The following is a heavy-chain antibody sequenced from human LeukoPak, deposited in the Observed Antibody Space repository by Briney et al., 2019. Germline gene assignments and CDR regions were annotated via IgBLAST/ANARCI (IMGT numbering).Heavy chain of an antibody. D-gene: IGHD7-27*01. V-gene: IGHV3-30*02. CDR2: IRSDGSDK. CDR1: GFTLRNYG. Sequence: GGAPGISCAAPGFTLRNYGMHLGRRTPGKGLEWVAFIRSDGSDKYYADSVKGRFTISRDTSRNTLYLQMNGLRAEDTAPYYCVKDEDWGFGSWGQGTPVTVSS. CDR3: VKDEDWGFGS. J-gene: IGHJ4*02.